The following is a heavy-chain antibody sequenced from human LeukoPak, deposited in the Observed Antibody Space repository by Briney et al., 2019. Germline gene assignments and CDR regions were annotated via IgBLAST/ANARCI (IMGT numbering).Heavy chain of an antibody. CDR1: GGSISGYY. CDR3: ARINYYGSGSYYIIDY. V-gene: IGHV4-59*08. D-gene: IGHD3-10*01. J-gene: IGHJ4*02. Sequence: SETLSLTRTVSGGSISGYYWSWIRQPPGKGLVWIGYVFYSGHTNYNPSLKSRVTISVDTSKNQFSLKLSSVTAADTAVYYCARINYYGSGSYYIIDYWGQGTLVTVSS. CDR2: VFYSGHT.